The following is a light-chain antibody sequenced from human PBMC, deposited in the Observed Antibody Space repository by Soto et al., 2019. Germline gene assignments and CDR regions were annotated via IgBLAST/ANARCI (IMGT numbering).Light chain of an antibody. Sequence: QSALTQPASVSGSPGQSITISCTGTSSDVGTYNLVSWYQQHPGKAPKLMIYEGSKRPSGVSNRFSGSKSGNTASLTISGLQAEDEAHYRCCSYAGGSTLVFGGGTKLTVL. J-gene: IGLJ3*02. CDR3: CSYAGGSTLV. V-gene: IGLV2-23*01. CDR1: SSDVGTYNL. CDR2: EGS.